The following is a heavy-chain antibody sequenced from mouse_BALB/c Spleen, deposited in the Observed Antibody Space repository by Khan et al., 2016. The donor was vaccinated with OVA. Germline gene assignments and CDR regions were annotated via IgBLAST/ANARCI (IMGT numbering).Heavy chain of an antibody. CDR3: ARGSGNSRFAY. Sequence: QIQLVQSGAELVRPGVSVKISCKGSGYTFTDFAMHWVKQSHAKSLEWIGVISTFYGDATYNQMFKDKATMTVDKSSSTAYMELVRLTSEDSAIYDCARGSGNSRFAYWGQGTLVTVSA. CDR2: ISTFYGDA. V-gene: IGHV1S137*01. J-gene: IGHJ3*01. D-gene: IGHD1-3*01. CDR1: GYTFTDFA.